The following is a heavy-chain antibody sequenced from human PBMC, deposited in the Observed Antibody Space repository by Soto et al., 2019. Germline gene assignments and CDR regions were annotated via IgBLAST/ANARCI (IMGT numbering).Heavy chain of an antibody. J-gene: IGHJ6*02. V-gene: IGHV4-4*02. CDR1: GGSITNTNW. CDR2: INHSGST. D-gene: IGHD1-1*01. Sequence: TSETLSLTCAVSGGSITNTNWWTWVRQPPGKGLEWIGEINHSGSTNYNPSLKSRVTISIDKPKNQFSLKLISVTAADTAVYYCALGTGYYYHYGIDVWGQGTTVTVSS. CDR3: ALGTGYYYHYGIDV.